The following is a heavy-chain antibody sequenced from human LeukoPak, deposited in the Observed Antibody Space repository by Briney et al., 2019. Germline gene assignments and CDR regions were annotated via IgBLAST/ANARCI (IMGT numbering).Heavy chain of an antibody. V-gene: IGHV1-69*05. CDR3: VGGKGAFDI. Sequence: ASVKVSCKASGYTFTSYGISWVRQAPGQGLEWMGGIIPIFGTANYAQKFQGRVTMTRGMSTSTVYMELSSLRSEDTAVYYCVGGKGAFDIWGQGTMVTVSS. CDR2: IIPIFGTA. CDR1: GYTFTSYG. J-gene: IGHJ3*02.